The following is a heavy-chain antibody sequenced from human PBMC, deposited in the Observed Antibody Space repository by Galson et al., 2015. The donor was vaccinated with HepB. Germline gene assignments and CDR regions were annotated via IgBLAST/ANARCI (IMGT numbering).Heavy chain of an antibody. D-gene: IGHD5-18*01. CDR2: IIPSCGTA. J-gene: IGHJ6*02. Sequence: SVKVSCKASGGTFIGYAISWVRQAPGQGLEWMGGIIPSCGTANYAQKFKGRVTITADESTSTAYMELSSLRAEDTAVYYCARITWIQLTESFRYYGMAVWVQGTTGTVSS. CDR1: GGTFIGYA. V-gene: IGHV1-69*13. CDR3: ARITWIQLTESFRYYGMAV.